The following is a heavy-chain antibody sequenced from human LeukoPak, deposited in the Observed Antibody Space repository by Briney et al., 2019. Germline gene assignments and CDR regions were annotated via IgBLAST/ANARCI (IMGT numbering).Heavy chain of an antibody. CDR1: GFTFSNAW. J-gene: IGHJ3*02. D-gene: IGHD4-17*01. V-gene: IGHV3-15*01. CDR3: TTDKNYGDYVAFDI. CDR2: IKSKTDGGTA. Sequence: GGSLRLSCAASGFTFSNAWMNWVRQAPGKGLEWVGRIKSKTDGGTADYAAPVRGRFTISRDDSKNTLYLQMNSLKTEDTAVFYCTTDKNYGDYVAFDIWGQGTMVIASS.